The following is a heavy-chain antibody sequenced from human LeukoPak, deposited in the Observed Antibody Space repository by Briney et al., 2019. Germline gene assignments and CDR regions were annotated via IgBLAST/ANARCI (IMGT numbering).Heavy chain of an antibody. D-gene: IGHD3-10*01. V-gene: IGHV3-30-3*01. J-gene: IGHJ4*02. CDR2: ISYDGSNK. CDR1: GFTFSSYA. Sequence: PGGSLRLSCAASGFTFSSYAMHWVRQAPGKGLEWVAVISYDGSNKYYADSVKGRFTISRDNSKNTLYLQMNSLRAEDTAVYYCARDRGYYYGSGSSIDYWGQGTLVTVSS. CDR3: ARDRGYYYGSGSSIDY.